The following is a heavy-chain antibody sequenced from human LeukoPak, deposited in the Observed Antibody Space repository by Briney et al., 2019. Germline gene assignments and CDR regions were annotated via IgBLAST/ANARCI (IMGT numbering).Heavy chain of an antibody. D-gene: IGHD2-15*01. CDR1: GFTFTGSY. CDR2: INPNSGDT. V-gene: IGHV1-2*02. J-gene: IGHJ6*03. CDR3: ARDLGRYCSGGRCHYYSYYMDV. Sequence: ASVKVSCKASGFTFTGSYMHWVRQAPGQGLEWMGRINPNSGDTNYEQKFQGRVTMTSDTSISTAYMELSTLRSDDTAVYYCARDLGRYCSGGRCHYYSYYMDVWGKGTTVTVSS.